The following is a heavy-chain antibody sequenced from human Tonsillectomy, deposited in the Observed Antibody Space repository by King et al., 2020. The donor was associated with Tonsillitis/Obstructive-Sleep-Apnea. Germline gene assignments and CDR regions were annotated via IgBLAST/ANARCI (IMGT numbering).Heavy chain of an antibody. V-gene: IGHV4-34*01. J-gene: IGHJ3*02. CDR1: GGSFSGYY. D-gene: IGHD5-24*01. CDR2: INHSGST. CDR3: ARGLGEVATIRAFDI. Sequence: VQLQQWGAGLLKPSETLYLTCAVYGGSFSGYYWSWSRQPPGKGLEWIGEINHSGSTNYNPSLKSRLTISVETSKNQFSLMLNSVTAADTAVYYCARGLGEVATIRAFDIWGQGTMVTVSS.